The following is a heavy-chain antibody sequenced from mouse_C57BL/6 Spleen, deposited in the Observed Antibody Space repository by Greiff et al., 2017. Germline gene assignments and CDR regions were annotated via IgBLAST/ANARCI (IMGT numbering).Heavy chain of an antibody. D-gene: IGHD2-1*01. Sequence: DVPLVESGGGLVKPGGSLKLSCAASGFTFSDYGMHWVRQAPEKGLEWVAYISSGSSTIYYADTVKGRFTISRDNAKNTLFLQMTSLRSGDTAMYYCARTFYYYYAMDYWGQGTSVTVSS. CDR1: GFTFSDYG. CDR3: ARTFYYYYAMDY. J-gene: IGHJ4*01. V-gene: IGHV5-17*01. CDR2: ISSGSSTI.